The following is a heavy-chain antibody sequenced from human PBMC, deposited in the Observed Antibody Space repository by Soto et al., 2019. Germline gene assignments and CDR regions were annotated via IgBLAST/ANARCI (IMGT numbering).Heavy chain of an antibody. CDR2: ISLYSDGT. CDR1: GYTFSNYG. J-gene: IGHJ5*02. D-gene: IGHD2-2*01. Sequence: SVKVSCKTSGYTFSNYGITWVRQAPGQPLEWLGWISLYSDGTNYAQKFQGRVSMTTDTSTTTAYMELRSLRSDDTAVCYCARVVPGAEAWFGPWGQGTLVTVSS. CDR3: ARVVPGAEAWFGP. V-gene: IGHV1-18*01.